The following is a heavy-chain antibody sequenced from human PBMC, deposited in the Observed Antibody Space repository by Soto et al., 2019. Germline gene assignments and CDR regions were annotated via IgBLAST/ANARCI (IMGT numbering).Heavy chain of an antibody. Sequence: QVQLVQSGAEVKKPGSSMKISCKASGGTFSSYAFSWVRQAPGQGLELMGGIIPIFGTANYAQKFQGRVTITDDESTSTAYMELSSLTSEDTAASYCARDPIWDGNPYYFDYWGQGTLVTVSS. CDR3: ARDPIWDGNPYYFDY. V-gene: IGHV1-69*01. CDR1: GGTFSSYA. J-gene: IGHJ4*02. CDR2: IIPIFGTA. D-gene: IGHD3-16*01.